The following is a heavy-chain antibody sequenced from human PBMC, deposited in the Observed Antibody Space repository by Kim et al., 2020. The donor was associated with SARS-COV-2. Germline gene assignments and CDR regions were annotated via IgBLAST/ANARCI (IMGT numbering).Heavy chain of an antibody. CDR3: ARHPYGSGTSYYYWYFDL. CDR1: GDSISSASYS. CDR2: MFYNGKA. J-gene: IGHJ2*01. D-gene: IGHD3-10*01. V-gene: IGHV4-39*01. Sequence: SETLSLTCTVAGDSISSASYSWGWIRQPPGKGLEWIGSMFYNGKADYNPSLRNRVIISIDTSKKHFSLRLSSVTAADTAFYYCARHPYGSGTSYYYWYFDLWGRGTLVTVSS.